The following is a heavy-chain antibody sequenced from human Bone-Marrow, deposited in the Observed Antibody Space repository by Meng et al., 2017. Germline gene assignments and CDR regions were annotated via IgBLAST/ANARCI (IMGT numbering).Heavy chain of an antibody. J-gene: IGHJ4*02. CDR3: ARGDGYNRYFDY. Sequence: QLQLQESGSGLAKPSKTLSHTFAVSGGSISSVNYPWRWIRQPPGKGLEPIGYIYNSGTAYYNPSLESRVTISVDRSKNQFSLKLSSVTAADTAVYYCARGDGYNRYFDYWGQGTLVTVSS. V-gene: IGHV4-30-2*01. CDR1: GGSISSVNYP. CDR2: IYNSGTA. D-gene: IGHD5-24*01.